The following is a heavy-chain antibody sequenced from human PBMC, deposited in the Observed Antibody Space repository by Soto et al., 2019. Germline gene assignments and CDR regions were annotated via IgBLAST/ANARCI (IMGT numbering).Heavy chain of an antibody. D-gene: IGHD5-12*01. CDR2: IIPIFGTA. V-gene: IGHV1-69*01. Sequence: QVQLVQSGAEVKKPGSSVKVSCKASGGTFSSYAISWVRQAPGQGLEWMGGIIPIFGTANYAQKFQGRVTITADESPSTAYMELSSLRSEDTAVYYCARDTLRDGDGYNRAFDYSGQGTLVTVSS. J-gene: IGHJ4*02. CDR1: GGTFSSYA. CDR3: ARDTLRDGDGYNRAFDY.